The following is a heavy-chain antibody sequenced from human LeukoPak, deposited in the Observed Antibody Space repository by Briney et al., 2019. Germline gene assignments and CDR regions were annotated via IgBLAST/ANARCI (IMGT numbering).Heavy chain of an antibody. Sequence: GGSLRLSCAASGFTFSSYSMNWVRQAPGKGLEWVSSISISSTYINYADSVKGRFTISRDNAKNSLYLQMNSLRAEDTAVYYCAKLGPWEDYDFWSGDYFDYWGQGTLVTVSS. D-gene: IGHD3-3*01. CDR1: GFTFSSYS. CDR2: ISISSTYI. V-gene: IGHV3-21*04. CDR3: AKLGPWEDYDFWSGDYFDY. J-gene: IGHJ4*02.